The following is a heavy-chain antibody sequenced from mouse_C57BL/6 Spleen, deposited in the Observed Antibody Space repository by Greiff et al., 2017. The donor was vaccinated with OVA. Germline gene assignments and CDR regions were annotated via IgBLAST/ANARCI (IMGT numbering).Heavy chain of an antibody. CDR2: IDPSDSYT. J-gene: IGHJ3*01. CDR1: GYTFTSYW. D-gene: IGHD1-1*01. V-gene: IGHV1-50*01. CDR3: ARSGDYGSSYVPPY. Sequence: VQLQESGAELVKPGASVKLSCKASGYTFTSYWMQWVKQRPGQGLEWIGEIDPSDSYTNYNQKFKGKATLTVDTSSSTAYMQLSSLTAEDSAVYYGARSGDYGSSYVPPYWGQGTLVTVSA.